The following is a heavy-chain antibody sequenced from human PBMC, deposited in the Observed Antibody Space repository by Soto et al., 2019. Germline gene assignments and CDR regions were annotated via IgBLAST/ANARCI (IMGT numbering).Heavy chain of an antibody. J-gene: IGHJ4*02. CDR1: GGTFSTYA. V-gene: IGHV1-69*12. CDR2: IIPMFGTA. CDR3: ASGIRLWLRRISNGYSG. Sequence: QVQLVQSGAEVKKPESSVKVSCKAPGGTFSTYAISWVRQAPGQGLEWMGGIIPMFGTANYAQRFQDRVTITADDSTNTVYMELSSLRSEATAVYFCASGIRLWLRRISNGYSGWGQGTLVTVSS. D-gene: IGHD5-12*01.